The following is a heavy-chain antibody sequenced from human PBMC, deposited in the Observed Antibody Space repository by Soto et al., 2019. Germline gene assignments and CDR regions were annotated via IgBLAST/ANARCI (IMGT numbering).Heavy chain of an antibody. CDR1: GFTFRSYG. Sequence: VQLVECGGGVVQPGMSLRPSCAASGFTFRSYGMHWVRQAPGKGLEWVAVIWYDGSNKYYADSVKGRFTISRDNSKNTLYLQMNSLRAEDTAVYYCARWGIAAGDYWGQGTLVNVSS. CDR3: ARWGIAAGDY. CDR2: IWYDGSNK. D-gene: IGHD6-13*01. J-gene: IGHJ4*02. V-gene: IGHV3-33*01.